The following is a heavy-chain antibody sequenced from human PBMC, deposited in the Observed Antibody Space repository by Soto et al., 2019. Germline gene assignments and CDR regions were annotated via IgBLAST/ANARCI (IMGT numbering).Heavy chain of an antibody. V-gene: IGHV3-30*18. CDR1: GFTFSSDG. J-gene: IGHJ6*02. D-gene: IGHD3-10*01. CDR2: ISYDGSNS. Sequence: VGSLRLSCAASGFTFSSDGMHWVRQAPGMGLEWVAGISYDGSNSQYADSVKGRFTISRDNSKNTLYLQMNSLRVEDTAVYYCAKDIALVRGVIIAMDVWGQGTTVTVSS. CDR3: AKDIALVRGVIIAMDV.